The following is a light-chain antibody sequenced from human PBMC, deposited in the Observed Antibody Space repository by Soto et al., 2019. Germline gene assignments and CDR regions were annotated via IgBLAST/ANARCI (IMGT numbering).Light chain of an antibody. CDR2: TAS. V-gene: IGKV3-20*01. CDR1: QSVSSNY. Sequence: EIVLTQSPGTLSLSPGERATLSCRASQSVSSNYLAWFQQKPGQAPRLLIYTASSRATGIPDRFSGSGSGTDFTLTISSLEPQGFAVYYCQQYGSSPKTFGQGTKVEI. CDR3: QQYGSSPKT. J-gene: IGKJ1*01.